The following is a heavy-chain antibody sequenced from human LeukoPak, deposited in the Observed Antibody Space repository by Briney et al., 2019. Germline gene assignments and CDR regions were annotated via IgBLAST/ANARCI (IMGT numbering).Heavy chain of an antibody. CDR2: VHHSGTT. CDR1: GDSMNNGGYY. J-gene: IGHJ2*01. CDR3: ARGAYALQWYFDL. D-gene: IGHD3-3*01. V-gene: IGHV4-39*01. Sequence: SETLSLTCTLSGDSMNNGGYYWGWIRQSPGKGLEWIGSVHHSGTTYYNPSLKSQLTVSMDASKNQFSLRLDSVTAADTAVFYCARGAYALQWYFDLWGRGTLVTVSS.